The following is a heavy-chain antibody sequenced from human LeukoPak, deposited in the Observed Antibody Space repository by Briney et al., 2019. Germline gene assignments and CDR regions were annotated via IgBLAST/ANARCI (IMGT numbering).Heavy chain of an antibody. Sequence: GGSLRLSCAASGFRVSGYDLNWIRQAPGKGLEWIAYISISSSNIHYADSVRGRFTISRDNANNSLYLQLSSLRVEHTAVYYCAREYYGVIFSHYLDVWGKGTTVTVSS. CDR1: GFRVSGYD. V-gene: IGHV3-11*06. CDR3: AREYYGVIFSHYLDV. J-gene: IGHJ6*04. D-gene: IGHD3-9*01. CDR2: ISISSSNI.